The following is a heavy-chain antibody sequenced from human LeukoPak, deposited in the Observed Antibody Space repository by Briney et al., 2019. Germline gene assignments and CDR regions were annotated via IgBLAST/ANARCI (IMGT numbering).Heavy chain of an antibody. CDR3: ARHTEVSSTPVAYFEG. Sequence: SETLSLTSTVSGGSISNANYYWGWVRHPPGKSLEWIGSVFYTGSSVSNPSLKSRVTMSVDRSKNQFSLNLNSLTAADSAMFYCARHTEVSSTPVAYFEGWGQGTNVIVSS. V-gene: IGHV4-39*01. CDR2: VFYTGSS. CDR1: GGSISNANYY. D-gene: IGHD4-23*01. J-gene: IGHJ1*01.